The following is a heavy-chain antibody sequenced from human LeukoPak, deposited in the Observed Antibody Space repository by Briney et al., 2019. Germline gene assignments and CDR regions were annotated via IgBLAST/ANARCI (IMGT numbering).Heavy chain of an antibody. Sequence: PGGSLRLSCAASGFTFSSYGMHWVRQAPGKGLEWVAFIRYDGSNKYYADSVKGRFTISRDNSKNTLYLQMNSLRAEDTAVYYCAIPPLGIAAAGTSPGGDYWGQGTLVTVSS. J-gene: IGHJ4*02. D-gene: IGHD6-13*01. CDR1: GFTFSSYG. CDR3: AIPPLGIAAAGTSPGGDY. V-gene: IGHV3-30*02. CDR2: IRYDGSNK.